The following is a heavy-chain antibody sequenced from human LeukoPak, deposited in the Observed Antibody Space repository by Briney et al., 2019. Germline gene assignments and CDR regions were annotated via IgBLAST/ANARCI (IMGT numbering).Heavy chain of an antibody. V-gene: IGHV3-33*01. Sequence: GGPLRLSCAASGFTFSSYGMHGVPQAPGKGLEWVAVIWYDGRNKYYADSVKGRFPISRDNSKNTLYLQINSLRAEDTAVYYLARDSEYSSRWVSRVRDYWGQGTLVSVSS. CDR3: ARDSEYSSRWVSRVRDY. CDR1: GFTFSSYG. D-gene: IGHD6-13*01. CDR2: IWYDGRNK. J-gene: IGHJ4*02.